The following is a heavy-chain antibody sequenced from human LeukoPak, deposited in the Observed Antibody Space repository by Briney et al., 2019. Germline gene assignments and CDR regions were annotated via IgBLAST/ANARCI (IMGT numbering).Heavy chain of an antibody. CDR3: ARTYYDFWSGYLYYYMDV. V-gene: IGHV5-51*01. D-gene: IGHD3-3*01. J-gene: IGHJ6*03. CDR1: GYSFTSYW. CDR2: IYPGDSDT. Sequence: KAGESLKISCKGSGYSFTSYWIGWVRQMPGKGLEWMGIIYPGDSDTRYSPSFQGQVTISADKSISTAYLQWSSLKASDTAMYYCARTYYDFWSGYLYYYMDVWAKGPRSPSP.